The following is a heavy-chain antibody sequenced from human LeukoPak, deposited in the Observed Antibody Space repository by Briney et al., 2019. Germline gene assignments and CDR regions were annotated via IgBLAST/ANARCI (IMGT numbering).Heavy chain of an antibody. V-gene: IGHV4-59*01. CDR2: IYYSGST. Sequence: SETLSLTCTVSGGSISSYYWSWIRQPPGKGLEWIGYIYYSGSTNYNPSLKSRVTISVDTSKNQFSLKLSSVTAADTAVYYCARSGKGELLFDPWGQGTLVTVSS. CDR3: ARSGKGELLFDP. D-gene: IGHD1-26*01. CDR1: GGSISSYY. J-gene: IGHJ5*02.